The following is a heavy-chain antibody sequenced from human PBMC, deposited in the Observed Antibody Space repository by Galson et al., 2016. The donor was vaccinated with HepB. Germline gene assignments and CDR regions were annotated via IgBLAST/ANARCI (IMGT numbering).Heavy chain of an antibody. CDR3: AKDSYGSVSYSSLYGMDV. Sequence: SLRLSCAASGFTFDDYGMHWVRQAPGKGLEWVSGISWNSGSIGYADSVKGRFTISRDNAKNSLYLQMNSLRAEDTAFYYCAKDSYGSVSYSSLYGMDVWGQGTTVTVSS. J-gene: IGHJ6*02. D-gene: IGHD3-10*01. V-gene: IGHV3-9*01. CDR2: ISWNSGSI. CDR1: GFTFDDYG.